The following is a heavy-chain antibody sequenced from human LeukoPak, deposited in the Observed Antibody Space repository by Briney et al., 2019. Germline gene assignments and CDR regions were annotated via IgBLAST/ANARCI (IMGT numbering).Heavy chain of an antibody. Sequence: GESLKISCKGSGYRFSTSWIGWVRQMPGKGLEWMGIIYPGDSDTGYGPSFQGQVTISADKSISTAYLQWSSLKASDTAMYYCARPYYDSSGYPGYWGQGTLVTVSS. D-gene: IGHD3-22*01. J-gene: IGHJ4*02. CDR2: IYPGDSDT. CDR1: GYRFSTSW. V-gene: IGHV5-51*01. CDR3: ARPYYDSSGYPGY.